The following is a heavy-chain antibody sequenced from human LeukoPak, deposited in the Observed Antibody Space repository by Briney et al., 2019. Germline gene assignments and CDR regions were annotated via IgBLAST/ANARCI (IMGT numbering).Heavy chain of an antibody. V-gene: IGHV3-30*04. Sequence: GRSLRLSCAASGFTFSTYAMHWVRQGPGKGLEWVAVISYDGSNKYYADSVKGRFTISRDNSKNTLSLQMNSLRAEDTAVYYCARDHYGFWSGFFYWGQGTLVTVSS. CDR2: ISYDGSNK. CDR3: ARDHYGFWSGFFY. CDR1: GFTFSTYA. J-gene: IGHJ4*02. D-gene: IGHD3-3*01.